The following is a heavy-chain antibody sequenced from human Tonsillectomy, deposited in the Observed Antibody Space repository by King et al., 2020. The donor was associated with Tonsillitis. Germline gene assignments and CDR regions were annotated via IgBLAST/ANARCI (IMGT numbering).Heavy chain of an antibody. D-gene: IGHD3-16*02. V-gene: IGHV4-30-4*01. J-gene: IGHJ4*02. Sequence: VQLVESGPGLVKPSQTLSLTCTVSGGSISSGDYYWSWIRQPPGKGLEWIGYIYYSGSTYYNPSLKSRVTISVDTSKNQFSLKLSSVTAADTAGYYCARGVTFGGVIVNWGQGTLVTVSS. CDR2: IYYSGST. CDR3: ARGVTFGGVIVN. CDR1: GGSISSGDYY.